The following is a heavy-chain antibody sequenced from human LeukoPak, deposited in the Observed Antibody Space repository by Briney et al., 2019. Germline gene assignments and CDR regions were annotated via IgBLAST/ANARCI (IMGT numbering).Heavy chain of an antibody. CDR3: ARWTTVTRAFDF. J-gene: IGHJ4*02. CDR1: GGSISIYY. Sequence: KPSETLSLTCSVSGGSISIYYWSWIRQPARKGLEWIGRIYTSGSTNYNPSLKSRVTMSVDTSKNQFSLTLNSVTAADTGVYYCARWTTVTRAFDFWGQGTLVTVSS. CDR2: IYTSGST. D-gene: IGHD4-17*01. V-gene: IGHV4-4*07.